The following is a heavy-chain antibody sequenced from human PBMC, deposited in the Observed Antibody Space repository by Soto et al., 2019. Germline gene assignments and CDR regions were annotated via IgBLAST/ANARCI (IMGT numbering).Heavy chain of an antibody. D-gene: IGHD3-16*01. CDR3: ARRMGSGSTGEVDN. V-gene: IGHV4-34*01. Sequence: QVQLQQWGAGLLKPSETLSLTCAVYGGSFSGYYWSWIRQLPGKGLEWIGEINHSGSTNSNPSLKSRVTISVDTSKKWLSLKLSSVTAADTAVYYCARRMGSGSTGEVDNWGQGIMVTVSS. CDR1: GGSFSGYY. J-gene: IGHJ4*02. CDR2: INHSGST.